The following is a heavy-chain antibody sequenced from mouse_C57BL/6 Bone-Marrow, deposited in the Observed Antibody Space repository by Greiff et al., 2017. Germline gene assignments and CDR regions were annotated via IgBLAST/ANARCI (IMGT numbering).Heavy chain of an antibody. CDR3: ARVGERSSYDGYYEAMDY. V-gene: IGHV3-6*01. CDR1: GYSITSGYY. CDR2: ISYGGSN. D-gene: IGHD2-3*01. Sequence: EVKLMESGPGLVKPSQSLSLTCSVTGYSITSGYYWNWRRQFPGNKLEWVGYISYGGSNNYNPSIKNRISITRDTSKNQFFLKLKSVTTGDTATYYCARVGERSSYDGYYEAMDYWGQGTSVTVSS. J-gene: IGHJ4*01.